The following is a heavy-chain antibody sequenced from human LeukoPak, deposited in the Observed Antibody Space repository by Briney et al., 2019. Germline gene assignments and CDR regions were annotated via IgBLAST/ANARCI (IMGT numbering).Heavy chain of an antibody. CDR1: GYTFTCYY. V-gene: IGHV1-2*02. CDR3: ASGVTGIYYYYYMDT. D-gene: IGHD3-10*01. Sequence: ASVKVSCKASGYTFTCYYMHWVRQAPGQGLEWMGWINPNSGGTNYAQKFQGRVTMTRDTSISTAYMELSRLSSDDTAAYYCASGVTGIYYYYYMDTWGKGTTVTVSS. CDR2: INPNSGGT. J-gene: IGHJ6*03.